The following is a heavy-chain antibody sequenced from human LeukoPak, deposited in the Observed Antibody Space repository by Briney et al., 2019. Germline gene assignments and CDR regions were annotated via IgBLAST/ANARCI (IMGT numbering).Heavy chain of an antibody. Sequence: PSETLPLTCAVYGGSFSGYYWSWIRQPPGKGLEWIGEINHSGSTNYNPSLKSRVTISVDTSKNQFSLKLSSVTAADTAVYYCARESNDYYDSSGYSRNFDYWGQGTLVTVSS. CDR2: INHSGST. CDR3: ARESNDYYDSSGYSRNFDY. V-gene: IGHV4-34*01. CDR1: GGSFSGYY. D-gene: IGHD3-22*01. J-gene: IGHJ4*02.